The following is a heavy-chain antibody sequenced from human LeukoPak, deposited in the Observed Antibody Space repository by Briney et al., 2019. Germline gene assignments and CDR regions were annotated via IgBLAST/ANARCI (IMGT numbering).Heavy chain of an antibody. CDR3: ARVQGYCSTTSCYPHY. J-gene: IGHJ4*02. V-gene: IGHV7-4-1*02. D-gene: IGHD2-2*01. CDR2: INTNTGNP. CDR1: GYTLTNYA. Sequence: ASVKVSCKASGYTLTNYALNWVRQAPGQGLEWMGWINTNTGNPTYAQGFTGRFVFTLDTSVNTAYLQISSLKAEDTAIYYCARVQGYCSTTSCYPHYWGQGTLVTVSS.